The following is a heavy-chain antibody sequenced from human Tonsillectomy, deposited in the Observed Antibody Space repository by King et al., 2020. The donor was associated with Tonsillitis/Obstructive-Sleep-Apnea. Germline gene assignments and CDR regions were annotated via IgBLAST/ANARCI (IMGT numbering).Heavy chain of an antibody. V-gene: IGHV3-33*01. Sequence: VQLVESGGGVVQPGRSLRLSCAASGFPFSSYGMHWVRQAPGKGLEWVAVLWYDGSNKYYADSVKGRFTISRDNSKNTLYLQMNSLRAADTAVYYCARDSPSPYYDFWSGYYSPDYYFYGMDVWGQGTTVTVSS. J-gene: IGHJ6*02. CDR1: GFPFSSYG. CDR2: LWYDGSNK. D-gene: IGHD3-3*01. CDR3: ARDSPSPYYDFWSGYYSPDYYFYGMDV.